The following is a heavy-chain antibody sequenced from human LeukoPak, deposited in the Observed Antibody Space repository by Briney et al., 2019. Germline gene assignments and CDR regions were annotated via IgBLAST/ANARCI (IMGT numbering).Heavy chain of an antibody. CDR1: GFTIGSYW. V-gene: IGHV3-7*01. CDR3: ARAGYYGDDAFDL. D-gene: IGHD2/OR15-2a*01. CDR2: ITQDRSEK. Sequence: RGGSVRLSCAGSGFTIGSYWMSWVRQAPGKGLEWVANITQDRSEKYYVDSVKGRHTISRDNAKNTLYLHMKSLRAEGTGIYYCARAGYYGDDAFDLWGQGTMVSVST. J-gene: IGHJ3*01.